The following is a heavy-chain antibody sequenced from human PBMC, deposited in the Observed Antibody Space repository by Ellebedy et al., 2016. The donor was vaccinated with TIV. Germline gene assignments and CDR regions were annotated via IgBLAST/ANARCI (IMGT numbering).Heavy chain of an antibody. Sequence: GESLKISCAASGFTFSSHSMNWVRQAPGKGLEWVSFITGSTGIIYYADSVKGRFTISRDNAKKSLSLQMNSLSAEDTAVYDCARERNGSNSTLDLWGQGTLVTVSS. CDR2: ITGSTGII. CDR3: ARERNGSNSTLDL. CDR1: GFTFSSHS. J-gene: IGHJ5*02. D-gene: IGHD2/OR15-2a*01. V-gene: IGHV3-48*04.